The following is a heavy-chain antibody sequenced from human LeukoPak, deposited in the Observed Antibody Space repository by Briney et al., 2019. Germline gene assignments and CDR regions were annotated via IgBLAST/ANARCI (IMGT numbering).Heavy chain of an antibody. V-gene: IGHV3-48*04. CDR3: ARDSPPED. CDR2: ISSSSTTM. CDR1: GFIFSTYS. Sequence: PGGSLRLSCAASGFIFSTYSMNWVRQTPGKGLEWVSYISSSSTTMYYADSVKGRFTISRDNAKNSLYLHMNSLRVEDTAVYYCARDSPPEDWGQGTLVTVSS. J-gene: IGHJ4*02.